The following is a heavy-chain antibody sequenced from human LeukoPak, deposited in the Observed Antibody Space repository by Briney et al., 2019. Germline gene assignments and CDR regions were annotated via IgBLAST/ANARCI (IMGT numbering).Heavy chain of an antibody. V-gene: IGHV3-7*03. CDR3: ARSKGYFDS. CDR1: GFTLSDFW. J-gene: IGHJ4*02. CDR2: IKQDGSEK. Sequence: GGSLRLSCTDSGFTLSDFWMSWVRQAPGKGPEWVASIKQDGSEKYFVGSVKGRFTISRDNAKNSLFLQMNSLRREDTAVYYCARSKGYFDSWGQGTLVTVSS.